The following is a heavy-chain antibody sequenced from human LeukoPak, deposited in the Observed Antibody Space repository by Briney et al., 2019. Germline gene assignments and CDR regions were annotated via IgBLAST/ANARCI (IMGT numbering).Heavy chain of an antibody. CDR3: AKDWNLFDY. V-gene: IGHV3-30*18. Sequence: GGSLRLSCAASGFTFSSYGMHWVRQAPGKGLEWVAVISYDGSNKYYADSVKGRFTISRDNSKNTLYLQMNSLRAEDAAVYYCAKDWNLFDYWGQGTLSPSPQ. D-gene: IGHD1-1*01. J-gene: IGHJ4*02. CDR2: ISYDGSNK. CDR1: GFTFSSYG.